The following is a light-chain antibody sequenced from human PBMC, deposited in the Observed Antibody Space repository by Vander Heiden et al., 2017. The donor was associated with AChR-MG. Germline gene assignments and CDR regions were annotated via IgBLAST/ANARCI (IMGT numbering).Light chain of an antibody. Sequence: PQPPATLSVSPADTAPLSSRPRQSVSSNVAWYQQTPGQPPRLLIYESSTRATGIPARFSGSGSDTEFTLTISSLQSEDFAVYYCQQYYYWGSFGQGTKVEIQ. CDR1: QSVSSN. CDR3: QQYYYWGS. J-gene: IGKJ1*01. V-gene: IGKV3-15*01. CDR2: ESS.